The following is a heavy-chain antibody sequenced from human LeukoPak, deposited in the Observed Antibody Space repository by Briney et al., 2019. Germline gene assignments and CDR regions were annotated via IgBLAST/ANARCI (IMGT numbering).Heavy chain of an antibody. Sequence: GGSLRLSCTASGFTFSSYGIHWVRQAPGKGLEWVAVISYDGSNKYYADSVKGRFTISRDNSKNTLYLQMNSLRAEDTAVYYCARGGKAAAGSYYFDYWGQGTLVTVSS. CDR1: GFTFSSYG. V-gene: IGHV3-30*03. D-gene: IGHD6-13*01. CDR2: ISYDGSNK. J-gene: IGHJ4*02. CDR3: ARGGKAAAGSYYFDY.